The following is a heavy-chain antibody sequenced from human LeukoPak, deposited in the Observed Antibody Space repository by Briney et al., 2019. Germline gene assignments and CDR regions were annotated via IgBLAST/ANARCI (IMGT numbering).Heavy chain of an antibody. CDR2: INPSGGST. Sequence: ASVKVSCKASGYTFTSYYMHWVRQAPGQGLEWMGIINPSGGSTSYAQKFQGRVTMTRDTSITTAYMELTSLTSDDTAVYYCARDNSVGDIAWWFDPWGQGTLVTVSS. CDR3: ARDNSVGDIAWWFDP. V-gene: IGHV1-46*01. CDR1: GYTFTSYY. J-gene: IGHJ5*02. D-gene: IGHD3-16*02.